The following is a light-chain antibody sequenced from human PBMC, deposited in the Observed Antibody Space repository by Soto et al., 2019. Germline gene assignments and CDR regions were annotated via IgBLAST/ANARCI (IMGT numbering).Light chain of an antibody. Sequence: EIVLTQSPGTLSLSPGERVTLSCRASQSLSSGYLAWYQQKFGQAPRLLIYDASRRATGIPERFSGSGSGTEFTLTISRLQSEDFAVYYCQKRSNWPPITFGQGTRLEIK. CDR2: DAS. J-gene: IGKJ5*01. CDR1: QSLSSGY. V-gene: IGKV3D-20*02. CDR3: QKRSNWPPIT.